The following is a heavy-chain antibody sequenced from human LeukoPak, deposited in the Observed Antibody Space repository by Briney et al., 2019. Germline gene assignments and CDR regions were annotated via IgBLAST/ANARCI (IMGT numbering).Heavy chain of an antibody. CDR1: GFTFSNHA. D-gene: IGHD2-21*02. J-gene: IGHJ4*02. V-gene: IGHV3-30-3*01. CDR2: ISFDATKK. Sequence: PGGSLRLSCAASGFTFSNHAMHWVRQTPGKGLEWVAVISFDATKKYYADSVKGRFTVSRDNFKNTPYLQMNSLRPEDMAIYYCARNRASDYYFDYRGQGTLVTVSS. CDR3: ARNRASDYYFDY.